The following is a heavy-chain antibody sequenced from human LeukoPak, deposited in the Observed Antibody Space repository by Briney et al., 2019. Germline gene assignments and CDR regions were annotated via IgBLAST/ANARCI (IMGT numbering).Heavy chain of an antibody. J-gene: IGHJ4*02. CDR1: GYTFTSYG. V-gene: IGHV1-18*01. CDR3: AREDVDTYYYGSGSYFAFDY. D-gene: IGHD3-10*01. CDR2: ISAYNGNT. Sequence: ASVKVSCKASGYTFTSYGISWVRQAPGQGLEWMGWISAYNGNTNYAQKLQGRVTMTTDTSTSTAYMELRRLRSDDTAVYYCAREDVDTYYYGSGSYFAFDYWGQGTLVTVSS.